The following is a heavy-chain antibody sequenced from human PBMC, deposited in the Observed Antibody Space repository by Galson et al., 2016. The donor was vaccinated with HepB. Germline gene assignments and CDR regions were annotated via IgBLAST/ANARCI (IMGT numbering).Heavy chain of an antibody. D-gene: IGHD3-3*01. CDR1: GFTFSSYG. J-gene: IGHJ6*02. CDR3: AKTYYDFWSGYDYYYGMDV. V-gene: IGHV3-33*06. CDR2: IWYDGSNK. Sequence: SLRLSCAASGFTFSSYGMHWVRQAPGKGLEWVAVIWYDGSNKYYADSVKGRFTISRDNSKNTLYLQMNSLRAEDTAVYYCAKTYYDFWSGYDYYYGMDVWGQGTTFTVSS.